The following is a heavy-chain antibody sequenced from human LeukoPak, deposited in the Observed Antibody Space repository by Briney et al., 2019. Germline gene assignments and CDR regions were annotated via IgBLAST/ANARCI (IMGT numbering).Heavy chain of an antibody. CDR3: ARRVGSADGFDY. D-gene: IGHD6-13*01. CDR1: GYTFTGYY. V-gene: IGHV1-2*06. J-gene: IGHJ4*02. Sequence: ASVRVSCKASGYTFTGYYMHWVRQAPGQGLEWMGRINPNSGGTNYAQKFQGRVTMTRDTSISTAYMELSRLRSDDTAVYYCARRVGSADGFDYWGQGTLVTVSS. CDR2: INPNSGGT.